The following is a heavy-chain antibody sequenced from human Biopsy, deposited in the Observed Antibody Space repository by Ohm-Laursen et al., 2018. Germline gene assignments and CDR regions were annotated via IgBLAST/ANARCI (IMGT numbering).Heavy chain of an antibody. D-gene: IGHD1-1*01. CDR1: GYTLTELS. J-gene: IGHJ4*02. Sequence: AASVKVSCKVSGYTLTELSMHWVRQAPGRGLEWMGGFAPENGKTIYAQKFQGRVTMTEDTSTDTAYMELSSLRSEDTAVYYYAADISVWNVNYWGQGTQVTVSS. CDR3: AADISVWNVNY. CDR2: FAPENGKT. V-gene: IGHV1-24*01.